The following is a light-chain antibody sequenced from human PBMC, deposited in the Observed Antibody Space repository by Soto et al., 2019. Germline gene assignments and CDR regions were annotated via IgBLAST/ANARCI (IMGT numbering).Light chain of an antibody. Sequence: SYELTQPPSVSVAPGKTARITCGGNNIGSKSVHWYQQKPGQAPVLVIYYDSDRPSGIPERFSGSNSGNTATLTISRVEVGDEADYYCQVWDSSSDHPYVFGTGTKLTVL. CDR1: NIGSKS. CDR3: QVWDSSSDHPYV. J-gene: IGLJ1*01. V-gene: IGLV3-21*04. CDR2: YDS.